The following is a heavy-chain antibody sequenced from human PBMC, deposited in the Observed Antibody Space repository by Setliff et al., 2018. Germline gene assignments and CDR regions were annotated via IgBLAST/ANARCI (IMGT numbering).Heavy chain of an antibody. Sequence: ASVKVSCKASGYTFTGYYMHWVRQAPGQGLEWMGWINPNSGGTNYAQKFQGRVTMTRDTAISTAYMELSRLRSDDTAVYYCARSGQKAAEDYYYYYMDVWGKGTTVTVSS. CDR2: INPNSGGT. J-gene: IGHJ6*03. CDR1: GYTFTGYY. V-gene: IGHV1-2*02. CDR3: ARSGQKAAEDYYYYYMDV. D-gene: IGHD6-13*01.